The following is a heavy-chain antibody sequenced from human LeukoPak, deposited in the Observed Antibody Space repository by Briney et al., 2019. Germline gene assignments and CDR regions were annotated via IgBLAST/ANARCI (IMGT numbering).Heavy chain of an antibody. CDR2: ISGSGDTT. CDR3: AKSKGSSSGAFDI. D-gene: IGHD2-2*01. J-gene: IGHJ3*02. Sequence: GASLRLSCAASGFTFSSYAMSWVRQAPGKRLEWVSTISGSGDTTYYADSVKGRFTISRDNSKNTLYLQMNSLRVEDTAVYYCAKSKGSSSGAFDIWGQGTMVTVSS. CDR1: GFTFSSYA. V-gene: IGHV3-23*01.